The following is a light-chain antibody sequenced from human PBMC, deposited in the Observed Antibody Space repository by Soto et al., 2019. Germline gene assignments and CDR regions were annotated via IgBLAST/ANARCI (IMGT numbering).Light chain of an antibody. Sequence: DIVMTQSPLSLPVPPGEPASISCRSSQSLLHSNGYNYLDWYLQKPGQSPQLLIHLTSNRSSGVTDRFRVSGSGTDLKLKISRAVAEDVGVYYCKQALQTPRTSGQGTKVEIK. CDR1: QSLLHSNGYNY. V-gene: IGKV2-28*01. CDR3: KQALQTPRT. CDR2: LTS. J-gene: IGKJ2*02.